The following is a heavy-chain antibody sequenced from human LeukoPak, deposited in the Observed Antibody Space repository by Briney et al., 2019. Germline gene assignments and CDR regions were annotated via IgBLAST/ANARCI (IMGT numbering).Heavy chain of an antibody. CDR1: GYTFTAYY. D-gene: IGHD1-26*01. J-gene: IGHJ4*02. Sequence: ASLKVSCKASGYTFTAYYIHWVRQAPGQGLEWMGWINPNSGGTNYAQKFQGRVTMTRDTSISTAYMELSRLRSDDTAVYYCARSRELLPDYWGQGTLVTVSS. V-gene: IGHV1-2*02. CDR2: INPNSGGT. CDR3: ARSRELLPDY.